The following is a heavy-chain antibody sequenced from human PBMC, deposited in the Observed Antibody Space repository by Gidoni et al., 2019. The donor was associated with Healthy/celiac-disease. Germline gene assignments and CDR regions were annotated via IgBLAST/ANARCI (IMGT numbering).Heavy chain of an antibody. CDR1: GFTFDDYA. J-gene: IGHJ4*02. Sequence: EVQLVESGGGVVQPGGSLRLSCAASGFTFDDYAMHWVRQAPGKGLEWVALISGDGGSTYYADSVKGRFTISRDNSKNSLYLQMNSLRTEDTALYYCAKDRARGYSYGYVDYWGQGTLVTVSS. D-gene: IGHD5-18*01. CDR3: AKDRARGYSYGYVDY. V-gene: IGHV3-43*02. CDR2: ISGDGGST.